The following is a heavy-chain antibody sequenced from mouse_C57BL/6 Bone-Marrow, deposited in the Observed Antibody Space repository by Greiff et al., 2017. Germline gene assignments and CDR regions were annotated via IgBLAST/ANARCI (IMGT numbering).Heavy chain of an antibody. V-gene: IGHV3-6*01. D-gene: IGHD2-1*01. J-gene: IGHJ3*01. CDR3: ARDQFYYAY. CDR2: ISYDGSN. CDR1: GYSITSGYY. Sequence: ESGPGLVKPSQSLSLTCSVTGYSITSGYYWNWIRQFPGNKLEWMGYISYDGSNNYNPSLKNRISITRDTSKNQFFLKLNSVTTEDTATYYCARDQFYYAYWGQGTLVTVSA.